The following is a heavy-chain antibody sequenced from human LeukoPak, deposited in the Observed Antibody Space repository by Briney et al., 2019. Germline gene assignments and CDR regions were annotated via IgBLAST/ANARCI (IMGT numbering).Heavy chain of an antibody. D-gene: IGHD2-2*01. V-gene: IGHV3-23*01. CDR1: GFTFSSYA. Sequence: PGGSLRLSCAASGFTFSSYAMSWVRQAPGKGLEWVSAISGSGGSTYYADSVKGRFTIPRDNSKNTLYLQMNSLRAEDTAVYYCANAITRYYYYYMDVWGKGTTVTVSS. CDR3: ANAITRYYYYYMDV. CDR2: ISGSGGST. J-gene: IGHJ6*03.